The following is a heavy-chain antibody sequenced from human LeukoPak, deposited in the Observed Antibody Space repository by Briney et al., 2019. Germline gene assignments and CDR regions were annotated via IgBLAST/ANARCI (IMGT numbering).Heavy chain of an antibody. J-gene: IGHJ6*02. Sequence: PGTSLRLSCAASGFNFKTYGMHWVRQAPRKRLEWVAVIWYDESNHYADSVKGRFTISRDISNNTLYLQMSSLRVEDTAIYYCARDHWQWLEDYYAMDVWGQGTTVTVSS. CDR1: GFNFKTYG. V-gene: IGHV3-33*01. D-gene: IGHD6-19*01. CDR3: ARDHWQWLEDYYAMDV. CDR2: IWYDESN.